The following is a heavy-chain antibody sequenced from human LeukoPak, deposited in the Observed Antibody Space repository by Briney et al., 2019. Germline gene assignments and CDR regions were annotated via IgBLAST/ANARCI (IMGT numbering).Heavy chain of an antibody. Sequence: SETLSLTCAVYGGSFSGYYWSWIRQPPGKGLEWIGEINHSGSTNYNPSLKGRVTISVDTSKNQFPLKLSSVTAADTAVYYCARGKGYYDILTGPDYYGMDVWGQGTTVTVSS. CDR1: GGSFSGYY. CDR3: ARGKGYYDILTGPDYYGMDV. D-gene: IGHD3-9*01. V-gene: IGHV4-34*01. CDR2: INHSGST. J-gene: IGHJ6*02.